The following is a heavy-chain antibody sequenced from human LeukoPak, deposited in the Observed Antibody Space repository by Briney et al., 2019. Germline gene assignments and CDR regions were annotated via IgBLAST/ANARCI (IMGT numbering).Heavy chain of an antibody. D-gene: IGHD3-22*01. CDR2: TSASGGST. CDR1: QFTLSSYA. Sequence: GGSLRLSCAASQFTLSSYAMTWVRQAPGKSLEWVSTTSASGGSTYYADSVKGRFTTSRDNSKNTVYLQMNSLRAEDTAVYYCAKDRPENYDRSGISHMDVWGKGTTVTVSS. J-gene: IGHJ6*03. CDR3: AKDRPENYDRSGISHMDV. V-gene: IGHV3-23*01.